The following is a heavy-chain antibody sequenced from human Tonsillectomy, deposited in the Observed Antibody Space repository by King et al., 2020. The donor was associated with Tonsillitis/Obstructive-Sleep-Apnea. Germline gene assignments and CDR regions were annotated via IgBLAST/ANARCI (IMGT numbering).Heavy chain of an antibody. Sequence: QLVQSGAEVKKPGESLKISCKGSGYSFTSYWIGWVRQMPGKGLEWMGIIYPGDSDTRYSPSFQGQVTISADKSISTAYLQWSSLKASDTAMYHCARHVWFHHYGSGSYYNSDGYYFDYWGQGTLVTVSS. CDR2: IYPGDSDT. CDR1: GYSFTSYW. CDR3: ARHVWFHHYGSGSYYNSDGYYFDY. J-gene: IGHJ4*02. V-gene: IGHV5-51*01. D-gene: IGHD3-10*01.